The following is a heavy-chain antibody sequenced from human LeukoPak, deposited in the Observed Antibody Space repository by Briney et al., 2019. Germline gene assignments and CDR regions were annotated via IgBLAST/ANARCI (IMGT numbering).Heavy chain of an antibody. Sequence: SETLSLTCTVSGGSISSYYWSWIRQPPGKGLEWIGYIYYSGSTNYNPSLKSRFTISVDTSKNQFSLKLSSVTAADTAVYYCARHKDAHYYYYGMDVWGQGTTVTVSS. CDR3: ARHKDAHYYYYGMDV. CDR1: GGSISSYY. V-gene: IGHV4-59*08. CDR2: IYYSGST. J-gene: IGHJ6*02.